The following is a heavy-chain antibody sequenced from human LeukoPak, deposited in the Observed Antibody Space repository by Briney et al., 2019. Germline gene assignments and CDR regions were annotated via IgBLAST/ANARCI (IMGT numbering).Heavy chain of an antibody. J-gene: IGHJ5*02. Sequence: PSETLSLTCTVSGGSISSSSYYWGWLRQPPGKGLEWIGRIYYSGSTYYNPSLKSRVTISVDTSKIQFSLKLSSVTAADTAVYYCARDLSSAYYDFPNWFDPWGQGTLVTVSS. D-gene: IGHD3-3*01. CDR3: ARDLSSAYYDFPNWFDP. CDR2: IYYSGST. CDR1: GGSISSSSYY. V-gene: IGHV4-39*07.